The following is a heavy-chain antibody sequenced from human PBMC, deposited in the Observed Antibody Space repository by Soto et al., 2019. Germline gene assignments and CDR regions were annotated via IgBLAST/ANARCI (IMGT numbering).Heavy chain of an antibody. Sequence: ASVKVSCKAFGYSFTDYFVHWVRQAPGQGPEWMGIINPDGGTTGYAQKFQGRVTLTSDTSTNTLYMELRSLTSDDTAVYYCASLIGVDVLRDYWGQGTRVTVSS. CDR2: INPDGGTT. CDR1: GYSFTDYF. V-gene: IGHV1-46*01. D-gene: IGHD2-21*01. CDR3: ASLIGVDVLRDY. J-gene: IGHJ4*02.